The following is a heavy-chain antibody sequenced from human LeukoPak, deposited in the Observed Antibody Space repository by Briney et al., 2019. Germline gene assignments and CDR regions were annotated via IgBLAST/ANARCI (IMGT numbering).Heavy chain of an antibody. CDR1: GGSISSYY. CDR3: ARLYYDSSGQFDP. J-gene: IGHJ5*02. V-gene: IGHV4-59*01. CDR2: IYYSGST. D-gene: IGHD3-22*01. Sequence: SETLSLTCTVSGGSISSYYWSWIRQPPGKGLEWIGYIYYSGSTNYNPSLKSRVTISVDTSKNQFSLKLSSVTAADTAVYYCARLYYDSSGQFDPWGQGTLVTVSS.